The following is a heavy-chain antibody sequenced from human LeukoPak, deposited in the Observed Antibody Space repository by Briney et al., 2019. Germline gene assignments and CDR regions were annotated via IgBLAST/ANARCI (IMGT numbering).Heavy chain of an antibody. D-gene: IGHD3-22*01. CDR2: ISAYNGNA. CDR3: AREYYDSSGYFLADY. J-gene: IGHJ4*02. V-gene: IGHV1-18*01. CDR1: GYTFTSYG. Sequence: ASVKVSCKASGYTFTSYGISWVRQAPGQGLEWMGWISAYNGNANYAQKLQGRVTITTDTSTSTAYTELRSLRSDDTAVYYCAREYYDSSGYFLADYWGQGTLVTVSS.